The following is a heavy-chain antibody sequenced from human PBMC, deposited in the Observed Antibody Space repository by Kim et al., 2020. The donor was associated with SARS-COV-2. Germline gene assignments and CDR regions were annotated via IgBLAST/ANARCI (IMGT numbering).Heavy chain of an antibody. J-gene: IGHJ4*02. D-gene: IGHD3-22*01. Sequence: AKGRFSISRDDSKNTAYLQMNSLQTEDTAVYYCASLGSSYSDTTGFYFHYWGQGTLVTVSS. CDR3: ASLGSSYSDTTGFYFHY. V-gene: IGHV3-73*01.